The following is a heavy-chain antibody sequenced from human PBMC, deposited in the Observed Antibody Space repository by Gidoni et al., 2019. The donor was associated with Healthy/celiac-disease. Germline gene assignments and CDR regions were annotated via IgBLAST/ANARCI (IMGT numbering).Heavy chain of an antibody. CDR1: GGSINMRSYY. CDR3: ARDLLRWSAGYYYYYMDV. J-gene: IGHJ6*03. V-gene: IGHV4-61*02. Sequence: QVQLQESGPGLVKPSQTLPLTCTVSGGSINMRSYYWSWIRQPAGKGLEWIGRLYTSGSTNYNPSLKSRVTISVDTSKNQFSLKLSSVTAADTAVYYCARDLLRWSAGYYYYYMDVWGKGTTVTVSS. D-gene: IGHD4-17*01. CDR2: LYTSGST.